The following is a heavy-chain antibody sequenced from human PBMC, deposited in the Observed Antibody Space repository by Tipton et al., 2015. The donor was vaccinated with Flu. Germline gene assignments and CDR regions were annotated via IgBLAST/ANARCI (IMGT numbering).Heavy chain of an antibody. CDR2: IYPGDSDT. Sequence: VQLVQSGAELKKPGESLKISCKGSGNSFSTYWIGWVRQMAGKGLEWMGIIYPGDSDTRYSPSFQGQVTITADKSIGTAYLQWSSLRASDTAIYYCVRHPYCTNAVCPPGYWYFDLWGRGTLVTVSS. CDR3: VRHPYCTNAVCPPGYWYFDL. CDR1: GNSFSTYW. J-gene: IGHJ2*01. D-gene: IGHD2-8*01. V-gene: IGHV5-51*01.